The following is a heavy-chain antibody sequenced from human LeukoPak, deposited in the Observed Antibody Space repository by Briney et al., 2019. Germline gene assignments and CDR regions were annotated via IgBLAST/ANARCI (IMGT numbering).Heavy chain of an antibody. CDR3: ARHGSGSYPYYYYYMDV. Sequence: SSETLSLTCTVSGGSISSSSYYWGWIRQPPGKGLEWIGSIYYSGSTYYNPSLKSRVTISVDTSKNQFSLKLSSVTAADTAVYYCARHGSGSYPYYYYYMDVWGKGTTVTVSS. V-gene: IGHV4-39*01. CDR2: IYYSGST. CDR1: GGSISSSSYY. D-gene: IGHD3-10*01. J-gene: IGHJ6*03.